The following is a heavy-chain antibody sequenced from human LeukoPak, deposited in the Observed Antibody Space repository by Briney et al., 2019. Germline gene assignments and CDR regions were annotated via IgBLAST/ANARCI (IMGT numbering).Heavy chain of an antibody. CDR3: YGSGSYYMSWFDP. V-gene: IGHV5-51*01. CDR1: GYSFTSYW. J-gene: IGHJ5*02. D-gene: IGHD3-10*01. CDR2: IYPGDSDT. Sequence: KRGDSLKISCKGSGYSFTSYWIGWVRQMPGKGLEWMGIIYPGDSDTRYSPSFQGQVTISADKSISTAYLQWSSLKASDTAMYYCYGSGSYYMSWFDPWGQGTLVTVSS.